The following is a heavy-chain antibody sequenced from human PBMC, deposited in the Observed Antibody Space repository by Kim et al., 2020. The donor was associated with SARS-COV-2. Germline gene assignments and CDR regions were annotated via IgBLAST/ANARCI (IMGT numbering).Heavy chain of an antibody. CDR2: IYSGGST. CDR1: GFTVSSNY. J-gene: IGHJ4*02. CDR3: ASSGSGFSGDYFDY. Sequence: GGSLRLSCAASGFTVSSNYMSWVRQAPGKGLEWVSVIYSGGSTYYADSVKGRFTISRDNSKNTLYLQMNSLRAEDTAVYYCASSGSGFSGDYFDYWGQGTLVTVSS. V-gene: IGHV3-66*01. D-gene: IGHD3-3*01.